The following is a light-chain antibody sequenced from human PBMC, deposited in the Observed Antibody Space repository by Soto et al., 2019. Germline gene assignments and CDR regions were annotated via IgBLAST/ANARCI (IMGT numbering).Light chain of an antibody. CDR2: GAS. CDR3: QQYNSWPPIT. Sequence: EIVLTQSPGTLSVSPGDRATLSFMASQGVTSYLSWYQQQPSQAPRPLIYGASTRATRIPARFSVSGCGTEFALTLTSLQSEDFEVYFCQQYNSWPPITFGQGTRLEI. CDR1: QGVTSY. V-gene: IGKV3-15*01. J-gene: IGKJ5*01.